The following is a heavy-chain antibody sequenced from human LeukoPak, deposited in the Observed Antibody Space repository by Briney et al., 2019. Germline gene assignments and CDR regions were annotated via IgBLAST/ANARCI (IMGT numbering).Heavy chain of an antibody. V-gene: IGHV4-4*07. CDR3: ARDYYDSSGRKDAFEI. Sequence: SETLSLTCAVSGGSISSYYWSWIRQTAGKGLQWIGRIYTSGNTDYNPSLKSRVTMSVDKSKNQFSLKLSSVTAADTALYYCARDYYDSSGRKDAFEIWGQGTMVTVSS. CDR1: GGSISSYY. CDR2: IYTSGNT. J-gene: IGHJ3*02. D-gene: IGHD3-22*01.